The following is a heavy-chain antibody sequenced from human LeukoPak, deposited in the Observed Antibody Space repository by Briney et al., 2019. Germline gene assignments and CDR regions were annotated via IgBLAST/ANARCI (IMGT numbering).Heavy chain of an antibody. CDR2: ISSSGSII. Sequence: GGSLRLSCAASGFTFSSYEMNWVRQAPGKGLEWVSYISSSGSIIYYADFVKGRFTISRDNAKNSLYLQMNSLRAEDTAVYYCARAYGGAFPFDYWGQGTLVTVSS. D-gene: IGHD3-16*01. V-gene: IGHV3-48*03. J-gene: IGHJ4*02. CDR1: GFTFSSYE. CDR3: ARAYGGAFPFDY.